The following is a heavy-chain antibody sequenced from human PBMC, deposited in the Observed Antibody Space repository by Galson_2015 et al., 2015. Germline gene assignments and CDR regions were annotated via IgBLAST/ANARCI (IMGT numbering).Heavy chain of an antibody. CDR1: GGSISSSSYY. V-gene: IGHV4-39*01. CDR2: IYYSGST. D-gene: IGHD1-26*01. Sequence: SETLSLTCTVSGGSISSSSYYRGWIRQPPGKGLEWIGSIYYSGSTYYNPSLKSRVTISVDTSKNQFSLKLSSVTAADTAVYYCARVRSRRLYSGSYRGSNWFDPWGQGTLVTVSS. J-gene: IGHJ5*02. CDR3: ARVRSRRLYSGSYRGSNWFDP.